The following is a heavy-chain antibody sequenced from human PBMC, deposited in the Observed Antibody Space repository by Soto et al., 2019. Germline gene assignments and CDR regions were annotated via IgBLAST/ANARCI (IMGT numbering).Heavy chain of an antibody. Sequence: ASVKVSCKASGYTFTSYAMHWVRQAPGQRLEWMGWINAGNGNTKYSQKFQGRVTITRDTSASTAYMELSSLRSEDTAVYYCARGGYSYGLYYYGMDVWGQGTMVTVSS. CDR3: ARGGYSYGLYYYGMDV. D-gene: IGHD5-18*01. J-gene: IGHJ6*02. CDR1: GYTFTSYA. V-gene: IGHV1-3*01. CDR2: INAGNGNT.